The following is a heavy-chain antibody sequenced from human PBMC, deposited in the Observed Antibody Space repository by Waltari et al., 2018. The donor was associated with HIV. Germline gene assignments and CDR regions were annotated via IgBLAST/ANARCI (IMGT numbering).Heavy chain of an antibody. J-gene: IGHJ6*02. V-gene: IGHV3-66*01. CDR1: ESTAVDNY. D-gene: IGHD6-13*01. CDR3: ARSAEKQQFSIIHYYYYYPMDV. CDR2: MYSDGVT. Sequence: QLMESGGGSVRPGGSQRLSCEASESTAVDNYMSWVRQSAGRGLEWVLIMYSDGVTRYADFVKGRFTISRDESNNTVFLEMKRLRAEDTAVYYCARSAEKQQFSIIHYYYYYPMDVWGQGTTVTVSS.